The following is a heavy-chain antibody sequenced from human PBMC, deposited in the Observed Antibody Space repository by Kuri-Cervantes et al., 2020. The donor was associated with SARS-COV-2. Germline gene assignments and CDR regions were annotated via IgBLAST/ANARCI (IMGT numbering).Heavy chain of an antibody. CDR2: INAGNGNT. CDR1: GYTFTSYA. V-gene: IGHV1-3*01. D-gene: IGHD4-17*01. J-gene: IGHJ4*02. CDR3: ARVLGSDVYGAVPNDY. Sequence: ASVKVSCKASGYTFTSYAMHWVRQAPGQRLEWMGWINAGNGNTKYSQKFQGRVTITRDTSTSTAYMELRSLRSDDTAVYYCARVLGSDVYGAVPNDYWGQGTLVTVSS.